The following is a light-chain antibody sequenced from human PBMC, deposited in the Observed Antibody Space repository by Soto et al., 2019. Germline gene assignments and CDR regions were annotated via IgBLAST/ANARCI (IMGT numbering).Light chain of an antibody. V-gene: IGLV2-14*01. Sequence: QSVLTQPASVSGSPGQSITISCTGTSSDVGGYNYVSWYQQHPGKAPKFMIYDVSNRPSGVSNRFSGSKSGNTASLTISGLQAEDEAEYDCSSYTTSNTRQIVVGTGTKLTVL. CDR1: SSDVGGYNY. J-gene: IGLJ1*01. CDR3: SSYTTSNTRQIV. CDR2: DVS.